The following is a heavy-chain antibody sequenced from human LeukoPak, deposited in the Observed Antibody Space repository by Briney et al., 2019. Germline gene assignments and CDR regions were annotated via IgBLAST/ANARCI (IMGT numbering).Heavy chain of an antibody. J-gene: IGHJ4*02. CDR3: ARVRPYSSGWNFDY. CDR2: LNPNSGGT. V-gene: IGHV1-2*02. Sequence: ASVKVSCKASGYTFTGYYMLWVRQAPGQGLEWMGWLNPNSGGTNYAPKFQGRVTMTRDTSVSTVYMELSRLTSDDSALYYCARVRPYSSGWNFDYWGQGTLVTVSS. CDR1: GYTFTGYY. D-gene: IGHD6-19*01.